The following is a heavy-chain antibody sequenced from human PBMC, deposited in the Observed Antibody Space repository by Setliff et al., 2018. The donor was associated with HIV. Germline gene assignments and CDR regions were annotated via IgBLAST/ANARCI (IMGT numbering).Heavy chain of an antibody. Sequence: PGGSLRLSCTASGFTFGDYPVNWFRQAPGKGLEWVGFIRSKAYGGTTEYAASVKGRFTISRDDSKSIGYLQMNSLETEDTGVYYCATDVPYTGGGALYIWGQGTMVTVSS. J-gene: IGHJ3*02. V-gene: IGHV3-49*03. D-gene: IGHD3-16*01. CDR2: IRSKAYGGTT. CDR1: GFTFGDYP. CDR3: ATDVPYTGGGALYI.